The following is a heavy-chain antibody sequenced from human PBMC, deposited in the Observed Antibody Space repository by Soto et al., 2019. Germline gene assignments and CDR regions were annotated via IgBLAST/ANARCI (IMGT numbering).Heavy chain of an antibody. Sequence: GGSLRLSCAASGFTFSSYGMHLVRQAPGKGLGWVAVISYDGSNNYYADSVKGRITLSRDNSKNTLFLQINSLRAKDTAVYDCAKGPTTSAHWGQGTLVTVSS. CDR3: AKGPTTSAH. V-gene: IGHV3-30*18. CDR1: GFTFSSYG. J-gene: IGHJ4*02. D-gene: IGHD4-17*01. CDR2: ISYDGSNN.